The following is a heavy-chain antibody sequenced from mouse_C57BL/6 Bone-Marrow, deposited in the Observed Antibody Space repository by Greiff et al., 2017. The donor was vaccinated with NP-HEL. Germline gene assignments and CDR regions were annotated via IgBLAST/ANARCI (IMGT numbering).Heavy chain of an antibody. CDR1: GYTFTEYT. CDR2: FYPGSGSI. D-gene: IGHD2-4*01. V-gene: IGHV1-62-2*01. Sequence: QVHVKQSGAELVKPGASVKLSCKASGYTFTEYTIHWVKQRSGQGLEWIGWFYPGSGSIKYNEKFKDKATLTADKSSSTVYMELSRLTSEDSAVYFCARHEDRDYDYLYAMDYWGQGTSVTVSS. CDR3: ARHEDRDYDYLYAMDY. J-gene: IGHJ4*01.